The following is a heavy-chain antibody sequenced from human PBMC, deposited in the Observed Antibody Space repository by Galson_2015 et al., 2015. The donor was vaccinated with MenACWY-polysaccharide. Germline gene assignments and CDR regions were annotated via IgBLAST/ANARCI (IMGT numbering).Heavy chain of an antibody. D-gene: IGHD4-17*01. Sequence: LSLTCAVSGGSISSGGFSWSWIRQPPGKGLEWIGYIYPNGDTFYNPSLRSRVTISADRSSNQFSLKLTSLTAADTAVYYCARVCRPGADYDWFDPWGQGTLVTVSS. CDR2: IYPNGDT. V-gene: IGHV4-30-2*01. CDR3: ARVCRPGADYDWFDP. J-gene: IGHJ5*02. CDR1: GGSISSGGFS.